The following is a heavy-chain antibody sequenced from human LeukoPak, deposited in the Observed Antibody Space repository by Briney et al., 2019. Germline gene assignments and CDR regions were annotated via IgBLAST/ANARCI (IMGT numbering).Heavy chain of an antibody. CDR2: ISWNSGSI. J-gene: IGHJ3*02. V-gene: IGHV3-9*03. D-gene: IGHD5-18*01. CDR3: SKGKNRYGPAFDM. Sequence: GGSLRLSCAASGFTFDDYAMHWVRQAPGKGLEWVSGISWNSGSIGYADSVKGRFTISRDNAKNSLYLQMNSLRAEDMALYYCSKGKNRYGPAFDMWGQGTMVTVSS. CDR1: GFTFDDYA.